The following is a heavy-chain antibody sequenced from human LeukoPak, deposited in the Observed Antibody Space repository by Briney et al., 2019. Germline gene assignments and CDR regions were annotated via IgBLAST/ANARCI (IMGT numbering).Heavy chain of an antibody. CDR2: ISSSGSTI. Sequence: PGGSLRLSCAASGFTFSNYVMTWVRQAPGKGLEWVSYISSSGSTIYYADSVEGRFTISRDNAKNSLYLQMNSLRAEDTAVYYCARVHRRRAIPAALYYFDYWGQGTLVTVSS. V-gene: IGHV3-48*03. J-gene: IGHJ4*02. D-gene: IGHD2-2*01. CDR3: ARVHRRRAIPAALYYFDY. CDR1: GFTFSNYV.